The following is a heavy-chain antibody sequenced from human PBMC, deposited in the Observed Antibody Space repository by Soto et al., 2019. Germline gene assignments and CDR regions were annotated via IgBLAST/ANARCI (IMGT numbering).Heavy chain of an antibody. D-gene: IGHD2-15*01. V-gene: IGHV3-73*01. CDR1: GFTFSSSA. J-gene: IGHJ3*02. CDR3: TRPIRSRPSVVVAASEYAFDI. CDR2: IRNKANSYAT. Sequence: PGGSLSLSCAASGFTFSSSAMSWVRQAPGKGLEWVGRIRNKANSYATAYAASVKGRFTISRDDSKNTAYLQMNSLKTEDTAVYYCTRPIRSRPSVVVAASEYAFDIWGQGTMVTVSS.